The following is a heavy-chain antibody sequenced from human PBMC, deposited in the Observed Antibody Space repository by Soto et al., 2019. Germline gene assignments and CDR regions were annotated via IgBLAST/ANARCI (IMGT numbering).Heavy chain of an antibody. CDR2: IYYSGST. CDR1: GGSISSYD. D-gene: IGHD3-22*01. V-gene: IGHV4-59*01. J-gene: IGHJ4*02. CDR3: ARARSNGYDSSGYYHQYYFDY. Sequence: SETLSLTCTVSGGSISSYDWSWIRQPPGKGLEWIGYIYYSGSTNYNPSLKSRVTISVDTSKNQFSLKLSSVTAADTAVYYCARARSNGYDSSGYYHQYYFDYWGQGTLVTVSS.